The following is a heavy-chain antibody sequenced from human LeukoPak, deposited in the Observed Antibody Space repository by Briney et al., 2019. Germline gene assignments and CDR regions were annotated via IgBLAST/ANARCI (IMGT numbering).Heavy chain of an antibody. CDR2: IKIDGSST. CDR1: GFTFSNYW. CDR3: ACLGARSGSYDY. D-gene: IGHD3-10*01. V-gene: IGHV3-74*01. Sequence: GGSLRLSCAASGFTFSNYWIHWVRQAPGKGLVWVSRIKIDGSSTFYADSVKGRFTISRDNAKNTLYLQMTSLRAEDTAVYYCACLGARSGSYDYWGQGTLVTVSS. J-gene: IGHJ4*02.